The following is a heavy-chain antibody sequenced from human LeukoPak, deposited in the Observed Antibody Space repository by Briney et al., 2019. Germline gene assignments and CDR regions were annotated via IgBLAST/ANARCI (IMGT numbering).Heavy chain of an antibody. J-gene: IGHJ4*02. CDR2: IRYDGSNK. V-gene: IGHV3-30*02. D-gene: IGHD1-26*01. CDR3: AKDRGGSYYELDY. Sequence: GGSLRLSCAASGFTFSSYGMHWVRQAPGKGLEWVAFIRYDGSNKYYADSVRGRFTISRDSSENTLYLQMNSLKAEDTAVYYCAKDRGGSYYELDYWGQGTLVTVSS. CDR1: GFTFSSYG.